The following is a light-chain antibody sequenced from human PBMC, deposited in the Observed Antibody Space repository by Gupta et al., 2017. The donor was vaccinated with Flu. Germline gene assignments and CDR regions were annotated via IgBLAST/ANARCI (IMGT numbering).Light chain of an antibody. Sequence: EIVLTQSPGTLSSSPGERATLSCRASQSVSSSYLAWYQQKPGQAPRLLIYGASSRATGIPDRFSGSGSGTDFTLTIIRLEPEDFAVCYCQQECSSPLPFGHGTKVDIK. CDR3: QQECSSPLP. J-gene: IGKJ3*01. V-gene: IGKV3-20*01. CDR2: GAS. CDR1: QSVSSSY.